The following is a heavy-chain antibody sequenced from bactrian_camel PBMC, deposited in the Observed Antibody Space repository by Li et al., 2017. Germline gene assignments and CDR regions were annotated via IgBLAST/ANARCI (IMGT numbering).Heavy chain of an antibody. V-gene: IGHV3S67*01. CDR3: AVATGSPKYLVCPY. CDR1: GMTTSRSH. J-gene: IGHJ4*01. Sequence: VESGGGSVQPGMSLRLSCAASGMTTSRSHMAWFRQAPGNECELVSTIDSDGSAYYADSVKGRFTVSRDYEKNTLYLQMNSLKPEDTAVYYCAVATGSPKYLVCPYGGQGTQVTVS. CDR2: IDSDGSA. D-gene: IGHD6*01.